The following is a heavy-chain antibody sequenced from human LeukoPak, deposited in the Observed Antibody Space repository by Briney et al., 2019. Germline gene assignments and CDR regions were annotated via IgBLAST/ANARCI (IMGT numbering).Heavy chain of an antibody. Sequence: GGSLRLSCAASGFTFNTYTMNWVRQAPGKGLEWVSYISGSSGIIDYADSVRGRFTISRDNSKNTLYLQMNSLRAEDTAVYYCARDEEWELAVAGPLGQWGQGTLVTVSS. CDR1: GFTFNTYT. V-gene: IGHV3-48*01. CDR2: ISGSSGII. J-gene: IGHJ4*02. CDR3: ARDEEWELAVAGPLGQ. D-gene: IGHD6-19*01.